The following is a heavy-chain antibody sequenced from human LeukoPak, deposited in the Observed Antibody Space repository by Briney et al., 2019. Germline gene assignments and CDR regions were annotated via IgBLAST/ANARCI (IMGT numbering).Heavy chain of an antibody. V-gene: IGHV3-30-3*01. Sequence: PGGSLRLSCAASGFTFSSYAMHWVRQAPGKGLEWVAVISYDGSNKYYADSVKGRFTISRDNSKNTLYLQMNSLRAEDTAVYYCARDVVVVPGLDYWGQGTRVTVSS. J-gene: IGHJ4*02. D-gene: IGHD2-2*01. CDR2: ISYDGSNK. CDR1: GFTFSSYA. CDR3: ARDVVVVPGLDY.